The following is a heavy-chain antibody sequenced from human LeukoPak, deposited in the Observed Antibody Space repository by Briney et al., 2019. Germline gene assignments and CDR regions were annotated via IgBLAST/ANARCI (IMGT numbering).Heavy chain of an antibody. V-gene: IGHV4-4*09. Sequence: SETLSLTCTVSGGSIGSYYWSWIRQPPGKGLEWIGYAYTSGSTNYNPSFKSRVTISADTSKNQFSLRLTSVTAADTALYYCARSNWYEYFDNWGQGTLVTVSS. CDR3: ARSNWYEYFDN. CDR1: GGSIGSYY. J-gene: IGHJ4*02. D-gene: IGHD1-20*01. CDR2: AYTSGST.